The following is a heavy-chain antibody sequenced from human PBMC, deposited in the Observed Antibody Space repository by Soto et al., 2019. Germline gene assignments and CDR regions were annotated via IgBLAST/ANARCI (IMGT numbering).Heavy chain of an antibody. V-gene: IGHV4-39*01. J-gene: IGHJ4*02. Sequence: SETLSLTCTVSGGSISSSSYYWGWIRQPPGKGLEWIGSIYYSGSTYYNPSLKSRVTISVDTSKNQFSLKLSSVTAADTAVYYCDYSSGWYEGWGQGTLVTVSS. CDR1: GGSISSSSYY. CDR2: IYYSGST. CDR3: DYSSGWYEG. D-gene: IGHD6-19*01.